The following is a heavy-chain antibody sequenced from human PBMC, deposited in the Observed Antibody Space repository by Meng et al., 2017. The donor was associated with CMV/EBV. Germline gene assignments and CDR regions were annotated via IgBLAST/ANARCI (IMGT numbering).Heavy chain of an antibody. CDR2: ISSSGSTI. Sequence: GESLKISCAASGFTFSDYYMSWIRQAPGKGLEWVSYISSSGSTIYYADYVKGRFTISRDNAKNALYLQMNSLRAEDTAVYYCARDHMVGSSWYQPPIYYYYGMDVWGQGTTVTVSS. J-gene: IGHJ6*02. D-gene: IGHD6-13*01. CDR3: ARDHMVGSSWYQPPIYYYYGMDV. CDR1: GFTFSDYY. V-gene: IGHV3-11*01.